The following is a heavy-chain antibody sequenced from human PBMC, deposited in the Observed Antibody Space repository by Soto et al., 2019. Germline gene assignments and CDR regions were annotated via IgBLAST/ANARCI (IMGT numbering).Heavy chain of an antibody. J-gene: IGHJ4*02. D-gene: IGHD3-10*01. CDR2: INHSGST. CDR1: GGSISSSNW. Sequence: QVQLQESGPGLVKPSGTLSLTCAVSGGSISSSNWWSWVRQPPGKGLEWIGEINHSGSTNYNPSLKSRVTISVDTSKNQFSLKLSSVTAADTAVYYCARGTTMVRGVPFGYWGQGTLVTVSS. V-gene: IGHV4-4*02. CDR3: ARGTTMVRGVPFGY.